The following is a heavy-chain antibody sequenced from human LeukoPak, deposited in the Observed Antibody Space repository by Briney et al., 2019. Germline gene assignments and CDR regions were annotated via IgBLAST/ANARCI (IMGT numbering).Heavy chain of an antibody. CDR1: GFTFSSYS. J-gene: IGHJ6*02. CDR2: ISSSSSYI. V-gene: IGHV3-21*04. CDR3: AREDSSSSLGDV. Sequence: GGSLRLSCAASGFTFSSYSMNWVRQAPGKGLEWVSSISSSSSYIYYADSVKGRFTISRDNSKNTLYLQMNSLRAEDTAVYYCAREDSSSSLGDVWGQGTTVTVSS. D-gene: IGHD6-13*01.